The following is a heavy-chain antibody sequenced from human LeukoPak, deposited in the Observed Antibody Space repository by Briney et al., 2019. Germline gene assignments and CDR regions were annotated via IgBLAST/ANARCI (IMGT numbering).Heavy chain of an antibody. CDR2: ISSSSSYI. CDR3: ARALRRSGPLGGAFDI. CDR1: GFTFSSYW. D-gene: IGHD3-3*01. J-gene: IGHJ3*02. V-gene: IGHV3-21*01. Sequence: GGSLRLSCAASGFTFSSYWMSWVRQAPGKGLEWVSSISSSSSYIYYADSVKGRFTISRDNAKNSLYLQMNSLRAEDTAVYYCARALRRSGPLGGAFDIWGQGTMVTVSS.